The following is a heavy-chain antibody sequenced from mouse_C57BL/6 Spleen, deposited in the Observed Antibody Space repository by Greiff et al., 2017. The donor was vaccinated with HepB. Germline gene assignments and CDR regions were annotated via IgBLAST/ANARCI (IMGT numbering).Heavy chain of an antibody. D-gene: IGHD2-5*01. CDR1: GFTFSDYY. CDR2: INYDGSST. J-gene: IGHJ3*01. Sequence: EVKVEESEGGLVQPGSSMKLSCTASGFTFSDYYMAWVRQVPEKGLEWVANINYDGSSTYYLDSLKSRFIISRDNAKNILYLQMSSLKSEDTATYYCARAHYSNYDPAWFAYWGQGTLVTVSA. V-gene: IGHV5-16*01. CDR3: ARAHYSNYDPAWFAY.